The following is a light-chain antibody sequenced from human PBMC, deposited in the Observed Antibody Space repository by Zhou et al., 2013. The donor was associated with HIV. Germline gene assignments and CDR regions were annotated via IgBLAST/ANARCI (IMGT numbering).Light chain of an antibody. Sequence: EVVMTQSPATLSVSPGERATLSCRASQSVSSNLAWYQQKPGQGPRLLIYGASTRATGIPARFSGSGSGTEFTLTISSLQPDDFATYYCQQYKKPPWTFGQGTKVEIK. CDR1: QSVSSN. J-gene: IGKJ1*01. V-gene: IGKV3-15*01. CDR2: GAS. CDR3: QQYKKPPWT.